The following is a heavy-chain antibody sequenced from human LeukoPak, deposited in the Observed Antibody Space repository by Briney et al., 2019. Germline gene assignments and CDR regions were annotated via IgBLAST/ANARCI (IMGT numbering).Heavy chain of an antibody. Sequence: SETLSLTCAVYGGSFSGYYWSWIRQPPGKGLERIGEINHSGSTNYNPSLKSRVTISVDTSKNQFSLKLCSVTAADTAVYYCARGLRRRWDIAAYYFDYWGQGTLVTVSS. CDR1: GGSFSGYY. D-gene: IGHD6-25*01. J-gene: IGHJ4*02. CDR3: ARGLRRRWDIAAYYFDY. V-gene: IGHV4-34*01. CDR2: INHSGST.